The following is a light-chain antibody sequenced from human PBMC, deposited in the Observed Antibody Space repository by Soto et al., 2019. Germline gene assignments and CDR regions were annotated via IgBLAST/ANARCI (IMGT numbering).Light chain of an antibody. V-gene: IGKV3-15*01. CDR3: QQHIKWPRT. CDR1: ESLSSN. Sequence: EIVMTQSPATLSVSPGERATLSCRASESLSSNLAWYQQKPGQPPRLLFYVASTRATDIPARFSAAGSGTEFTLTISSLQAEDFAAYYCQQHIKWPRTFGQGTKVEIK. J-gene: IGKJ1*01. CDR2: VAS.